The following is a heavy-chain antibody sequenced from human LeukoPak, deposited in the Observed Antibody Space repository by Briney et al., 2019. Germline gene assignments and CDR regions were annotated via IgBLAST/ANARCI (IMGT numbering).Heavy chain of an antibody. CDR3: ALRSSGYYLTLDY. CDR1: GGSFSGYY. D-gene: IGHD3-22*01. V-gene: IGHV4-34*01. Sequence: SETLSLTCAVYGGSFSGYYWSWIRQPPGKGLEWIGEINHSGSTNYNPSLKSRVTISVDTSKSQFSLKLSSVTAADTAVYYCALRSSGYYLTLDYWGQGTLVTVSS. J-gene: IGHJ4*02. CDR2: INHSGST.